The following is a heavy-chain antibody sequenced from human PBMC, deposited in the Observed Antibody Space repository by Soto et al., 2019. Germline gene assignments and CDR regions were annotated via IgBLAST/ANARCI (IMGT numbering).Heavy chain of an antibody. CDR1: GRSTSITTW. Sequence: SQTLSLAWVLSGRSTSITTWGSWLRQPPGKGLEWIGEIYFSGTTKFNRSRKSRISMLVEKSKNHLSLTLTSVTAADTAVYYCGRAGGRFYGMDVWGQGTTVTVSS. CDR2: IYFSGTT. V-gene: IGHV4-4*02. J-gene: IGHJ6*02. CDR3: GRAGGRFYGMDV.